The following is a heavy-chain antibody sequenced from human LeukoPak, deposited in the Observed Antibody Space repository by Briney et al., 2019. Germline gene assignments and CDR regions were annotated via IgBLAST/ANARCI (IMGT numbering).Heavy chain of an antibody. D-gene: IGHD4-17*01. V-gene: IGHV4-59*01. Sequence: SETLSLTCTVSGGSISSYYWSWIRQPPGKGLEWIGYIYYSGSTNYNPSLTRRATISVDTYKNQFSLKLSSVTAADTAVYYCARGTTVTTVFMFDAFDIWGQGTMVTVSS. CDR3: ARGTTVTTVFMFDAFDI. J-gene: IGHJ3*02. CDR1: GGSISSYY. CDR2: IYYSGST.